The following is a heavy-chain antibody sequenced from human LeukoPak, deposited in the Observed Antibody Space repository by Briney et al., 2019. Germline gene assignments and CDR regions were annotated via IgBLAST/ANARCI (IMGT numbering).Heavy chain of an antibody. V-gene: IGHV1-2*04. Sequence: ASVKVSCKASGYTFTGYYMHWVRQAPGQGLEWMGWVNPNSGGTNYAQKFQGWVTMTRDTSTSTVYMELSSLRSEDTAVYYCARAVAARRFDYWGQGTLVTVSS. CDR1: GYTFTGYY. D-gene: IGHD6-6*01. CDR2: VNPNSGGT. CDR3: ARAVAARRFDY. J-gene: IGHJ4*02.